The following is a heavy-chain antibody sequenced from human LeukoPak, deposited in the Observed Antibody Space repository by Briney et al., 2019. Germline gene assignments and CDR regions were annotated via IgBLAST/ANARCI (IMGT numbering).Heavy chain of an antibody. J-gene: IGHJ5*02. D-gene: IGHD2-2*01. V-gene: IGHV3-48*01. Sequence: PGGSLRLSCAASGFTFSSYSMNWVRQAPGKRLEWVSYISSSSSTIYYAESVKGRFTISRDNAKNSLYLQMNSLRAEDTAVYYCATRGGPIVVVPAAEPRNWFDPWGQGTLVTVSS. CDR3: ATRGGPIVVVPAAEPRNWFDP. CDR2: ISSSSSTI. CDR1: GFTFSSYS.